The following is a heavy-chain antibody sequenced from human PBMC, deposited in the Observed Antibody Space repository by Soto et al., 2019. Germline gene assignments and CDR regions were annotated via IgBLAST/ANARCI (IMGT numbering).Heavy chain of an antibody. CDR1: GYTFTGYT. Sequence: ASVKVSCKASGYTFTGYTMNWVRQAPGQRLEWMGWINPDNGNTKSSQKFQDRVIITRDTSASTAYMDLSSLRSEDTAVYCARGIATGQLDPWGQGTLVTVSS. CDR3: ARGIATGQLDP. V-gene: IGHV1-3*01. J-gene: IGHJ5*02. CDR2: INPDNGNT. D-gene: IGHD2-15*01.